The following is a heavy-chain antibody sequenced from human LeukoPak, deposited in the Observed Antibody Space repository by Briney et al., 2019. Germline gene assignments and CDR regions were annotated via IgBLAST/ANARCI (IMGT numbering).Heavy chain of an antibody. Sequence: GGSLRLSCAASGFTFSGYSMNWVRQAPGKGLEWVSSISSSSSYIYYADSVKGRFTISRDNAKNSLYLQMNSLRAEDTAVYYCARGRSDYDSSGYYYYYYYMDVWGKGTTVTVSS. CDR3: ARGRSDYDSSGYYYYYYYMDV. V-gene: IGHV3-21*01. CDR1: GFTFSGYS. J-gene: IGHJ6*03. D-gene: IGHD3-22*01. CDR2: ISSSSSYI.